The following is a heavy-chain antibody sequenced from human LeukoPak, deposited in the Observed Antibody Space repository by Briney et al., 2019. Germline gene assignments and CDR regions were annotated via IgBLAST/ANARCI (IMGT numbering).Heavy chain of an antibody. J-gene: IGHJ4*02. CDR3: AKMVREFYTISYYFDY. CDR2: ISGSGAGT. D-gene: IGHD2-8*01. Sequence: GGSLRLSCAASGFTFSGYAMNWVRQAPGKGLEWFSGISGSGAGTYYADSVKGRFTISRDNSKNTLYLQMNSLRADDTAVYYCAKMVREFYTISYYFDYWGQGTLVTVSS. CDR1: GFTFSGYA. V-gene: IGHV3-23*01.